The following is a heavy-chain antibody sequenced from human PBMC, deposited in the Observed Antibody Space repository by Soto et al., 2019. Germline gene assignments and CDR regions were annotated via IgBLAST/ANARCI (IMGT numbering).Heavy chain of an antibody. D-gene: IGHD3-3*01. CDR1: GFSLTTSGVG. J-gene: IGHJ4*02. V-gene: IGHV2-5*02. CDR3: AHRVLRTVFGLVTTTAIYFDF. Sequence: QITLNESGPTVVRPTETLTLTCRFSGFSLTTSGVGVGWIRQSPGKAPGGLAPFYWVDNKRYSASLKSRLTITKDTSKNQVVLTVSDLDPTDTATYYCAHRVLRTVFGLVTTTAIYFDFWGQGTPVAVSS. CDR2: FYWVDNK.